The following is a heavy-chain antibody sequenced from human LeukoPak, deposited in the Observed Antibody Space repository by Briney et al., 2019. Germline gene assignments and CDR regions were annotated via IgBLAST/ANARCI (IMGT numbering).Heavy chain of an antibody. CDR3: ARGDYYDNSCYPPRDY. CDR1: GFTFTNYA. D-gene: IGHD3-22*01. Sequence: PGGSLRLSCAASGFTFTNYAMSWVRQAPGKGLEWVAVISYDGSNKYYADSVRGRFTISRDNSRNTLYLQMNSLRDEDTAVYYCARGDYYDNSCYPPRDYWGQGTLVTVSS. CDR2: ISYDGSNK. J-gene: IGHJ4*02. V-gene: IGHV3-30-3*01.